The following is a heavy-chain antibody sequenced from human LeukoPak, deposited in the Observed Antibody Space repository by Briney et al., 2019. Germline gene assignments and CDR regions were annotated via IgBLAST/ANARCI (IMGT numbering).Heavy chain of an antibody. V-gene: IGHV3-64*04. CDR3: ARGSTYYDSSGQVPFDY. Sequence: GGSLRLSCSASGFIFSPYAMHWVRQAPGKGLEYVSSISSEGKTTYYADSVKGRFTISRDNAKNSLYLQMNSLRAEDTAVYYCARGSTYYDSSGQVPFDYWGQGTLVTVSS. D-gene: IGHD3-22*01. J-gene: IGHJ4*02. CDR2: ISSEGKTT. CDR1: GFIFSPYA.